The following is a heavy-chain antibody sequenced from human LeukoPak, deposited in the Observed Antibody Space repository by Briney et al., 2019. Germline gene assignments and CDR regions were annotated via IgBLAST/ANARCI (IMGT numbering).Heavy chain of an antibody. V-gene: IGHV3-64*01. J-gene: IGHJ6*02. CDR1: GFTFSSYA. Sequence: GGSLRLSCAASGFTFSSYAMHWVRQAPGKGLEYVSAISSNGGSTYYANSVKGRFTISRDNSKNTLYLQMGSLRAEDMAVYYCAREFGSGYNSRGMDVWGQGTTVTVSS. D-gene: IGHD5-18*01. CDR2: ISSNGGST. CDR3: AREFGSGYNSRGMDV.